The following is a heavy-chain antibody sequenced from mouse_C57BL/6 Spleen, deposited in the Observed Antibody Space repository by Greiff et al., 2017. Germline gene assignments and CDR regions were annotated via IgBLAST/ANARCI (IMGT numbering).Heavy chain of an antibody. CDR3: ARTYYGSSYGYYFDY. V-gene: IGHV1-69*01. CDR1: GYTFTSYW. J-gene: IGHJ2*01. D-gene: IGHD1-1*01. Sequence: QVQLQQPGAELVMPGASVKLSCKASGYTFTSYWMHWVKQRPGQGLEWIGEIDPSDSYTNYNQKFKGKSTLTVDKSSSTAYMQLSSLTSEDSAVYYCARTYYGSSYGYYFDYWGQGTTLTFSS. CDR2: IDPSDSYT.